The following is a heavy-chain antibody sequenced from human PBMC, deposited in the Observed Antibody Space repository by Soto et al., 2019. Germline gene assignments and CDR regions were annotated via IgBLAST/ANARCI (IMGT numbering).Heavy chain of an antibody. D-gene: IGHD6-13*01. CDR3: VKDPGAAGTLPGYYFDY. V-gene: IGHV3-64D*08. Sequence: GGSLRLSCSASGFTFSSYAMHWVRQAPGKGLEYVSAISSNGGSTYYADSVKGRFTISRDNSKNTLYLQMSSLRAEDTAVYYCVKDPGAAGTLPGYYFDYWGQGTLVTVSS. J-gene: IGHJ4*02. CDR1: GFTFSSYA. CDR2: ISSNGGST.